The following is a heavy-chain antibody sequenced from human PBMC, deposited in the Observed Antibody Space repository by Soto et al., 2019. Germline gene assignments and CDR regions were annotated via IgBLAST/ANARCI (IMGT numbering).Heavy chain of an antibody. CDR2: IFWDADK. CDR3: AHSKPRGGMRAFDY. J-gene: IGHJ4*02. D-gene: IGHD3-16*01. CDR1: GFSLSTTGVG. Sequence: QITLKESGPTLVKPTQPLTLTCTFSGFSLSTTGVGVGWIPQPPGKALEWLALIFWDADKRYSPSLKSRLTITTATSKKQVVLTMTNMDPVDTATYYCAHSKPRGGMRAFDYWGQGTLVTVSS. V-gene: IGHV2-5*02.